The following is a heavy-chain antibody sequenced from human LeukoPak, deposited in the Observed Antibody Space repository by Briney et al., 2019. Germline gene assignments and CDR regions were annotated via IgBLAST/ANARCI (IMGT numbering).Heavy chain of an antibody. CDR3: ARGVEPLAANTLAY. D-gene: IGHD1-14*01. CDR2: LYSDGNT. J-gene: IGHJ4*02. Sequence: GGSLRLSCAASGFTVITNDMTWVRQAPGKGPKWVSVLYSDGNTKYADSVQGRFTISRDNSKNTLYLEMNSLSPDDTAVYYCARGVEPLAANTLAYWGQGTLVTVSS. CDR1: GFTVITND. V-gene: IGHV3-53*01.